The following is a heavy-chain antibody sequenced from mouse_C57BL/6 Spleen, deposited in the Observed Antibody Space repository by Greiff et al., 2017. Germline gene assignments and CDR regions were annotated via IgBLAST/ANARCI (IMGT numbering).Heavy chain of an antibody. V-gene: IGHV14-3*01. CDR3: AVVVAKTYYAMDY. CDR1: GFNIKNTY. J-gene: IGHJ4*01. D-gene: IGHD1-1*01. Sequence: LVESVAELVRPGASVKLSCTASGFNIKNTYMHWVKQRPEQGLEWIGRIDPANGNTKYAPKFQGKATITADTSSNTAYLQLSSLTSEDTAIYYCAVVVAKTYYAMDYWGQGTSVTVSS. CDR2: IDPANGNT.